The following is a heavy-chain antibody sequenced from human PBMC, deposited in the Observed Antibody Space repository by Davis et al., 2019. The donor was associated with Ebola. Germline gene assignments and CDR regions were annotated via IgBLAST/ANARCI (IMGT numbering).Heavy chain of an antibody. Sequence: ASVTVSCKASGYTFLTYDINWVRQAPGQGLEWMGMISPSGASADYAQRFQGRVTMTRDTSTNTVYMELSGLRSDDTAAYYCAAEGAVDSNWLDPWGQGTLVTVSP. CDR2: ISPSGASA. D-gene: IGHD3-22*01. V-gene: IGHV1-46*01. J-gene: IGHJ5*02. CDR3: AAEGAVDSNWLDP. CDR1: GYTFLTYD.